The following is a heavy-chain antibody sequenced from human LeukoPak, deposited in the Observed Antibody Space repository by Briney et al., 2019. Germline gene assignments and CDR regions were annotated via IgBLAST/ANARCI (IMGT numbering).Heavy chain of an antibody. CDR3: ARDDSSGYYPTMPDY. CDR2: ISYDGSNK. Sequence: PGRSLRLACAASGFTFSSYAMHWVRQAPGKGLEWVAVISYDGSNKYYADSVKGRFTISRDNSKNTLYLQMNSLRAEDTAVYYCARDDSSGYYPTMPDYWGQGTLVTVSS. CDR1: GFTFSSYA. J-gene: IGHJ4*02. D-gene: IGHD3-22*01. V-gene: IGHV3-30-3*01.